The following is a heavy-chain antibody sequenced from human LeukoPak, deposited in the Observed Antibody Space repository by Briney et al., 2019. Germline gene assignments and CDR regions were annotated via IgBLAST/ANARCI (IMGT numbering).Heavy chain of an antibody. J-gene: IGHJ5*02. CDR3: VRGRYSSGWFKDKNWFDP. CDR1: GYSISSGYY. Sequence: SETLSLTCTVSGYSISSGYYWGWIRQPPGKGLEWIGSIYHSGTTYYNPSLKSRATISVDTSKNQFSLKLSSVTAADTAVYYCVRGRYSSGWFKDKNWFDPWGQGIPVTVSS. D-gene: IGHD6-19*01. V-gene: IGHV4-38-2*02. CDR2: IYHSGTT.